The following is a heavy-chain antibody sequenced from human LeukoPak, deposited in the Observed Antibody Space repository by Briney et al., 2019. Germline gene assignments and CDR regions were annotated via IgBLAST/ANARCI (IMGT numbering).Heavy chain of an antibody. CDR3: ARARDYYGSGSYFFDY. J-gene: IGHJ4*02. CDR1: GGSISRSAYY. D-gene: IGHD3-10*01. Sequence: PSETLSLTCTVSGGSISRSAYYWSWIRQYPGKGLEWIGYIYYSGSTYYNPSLTSRVTVSVDTSKNQFSLKLSSVTAGDTAVYYCARARDYYGSGSYFFDYWGQGTLVTVSS. V-gene: IGHV4-31*03. CDR2: IYYSGST.